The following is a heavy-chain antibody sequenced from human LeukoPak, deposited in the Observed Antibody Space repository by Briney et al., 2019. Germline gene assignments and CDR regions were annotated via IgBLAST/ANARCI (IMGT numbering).Heavy chain of an antibody. V-gene: IGHV1-8*01. Sequence: ASVKVSCKASGYTFTSYDINWVRQATGQGLEWMGWMNPNSGNTGYAQKFQGRVTMTRNTSISTAYMELSSLRSEDTAVYYCARALRYYYDSSGYFDAFDIWGQGTMVTVSS. CDR3: ARALRYYYDSSGYFDAFDI. CDR2: MNPNSGNT. J-gene: IGHJ3*02. CDR1: GYTFTSYD. D-gene: IGHD3-22*01.